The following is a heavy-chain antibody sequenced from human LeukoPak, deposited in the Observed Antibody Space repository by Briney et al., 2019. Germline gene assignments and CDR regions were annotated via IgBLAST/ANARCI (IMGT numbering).Heavy chain of an antibody. J-gene: IGHJ5*02. Sequence: GASVKDSCKASGYTFTSYYMHWVRQPPGQGLEWMGIINHSGGGTSYAQKFQGRVTRTRDMSTSTVYMELRSLGSAETAVYYGARGDIVVVPAALVGYNWFDPWGQGTLVTVSS. CDR1: GYTFTSYY. V-gene: IGHV1-46*01. D-gene: IGHD2-2*01. CDR2: INHSGGGT. CDR3: ARGDIVVVPAALVGYNWFDP.